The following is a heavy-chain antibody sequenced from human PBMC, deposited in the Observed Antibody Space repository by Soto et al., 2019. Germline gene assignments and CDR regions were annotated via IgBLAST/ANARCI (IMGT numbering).Heavy chain of an antibody. CDR1: GFTLSDYD. J-gene: IGHJ3*01. CDR2: IRGDGGAT. V-gene: IGHV3-23*01. D-gene: IGHD2-21*01. CDR3: AKDRRGGEYPAFDL. Sequence: DVHLLESGGGLVQPGGSLRLSCVASGFTLSDYDMGWVRQAPGKGLEWVSLIRGDGGATYYARSLEGRLTISRDTSEHTVYLQMNSLRVEDTALYYCAKDRRGGEYPAFDLWGQGTLVTVSS.